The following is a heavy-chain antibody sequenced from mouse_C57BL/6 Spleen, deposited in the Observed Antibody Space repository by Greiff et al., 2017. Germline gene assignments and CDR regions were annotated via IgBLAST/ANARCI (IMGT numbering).Heavy chain of an antibody. Sequence: VKLQQPGTELVKPGASVKLSCKASGYTFTSYWMHWVKQRPGQGLEWIGNINPSNGSTNYNEQFKSKATLTVDKYSSTAYMQLSSLTSEDAAVYYCARGPYYAMDYWGQGTSVTGSS. CDR2: INPSNGST. CDR3: ARGPYYAMDY. J-gene: IGHJ4*01. V-gene: IGHV1-53*01. CDR1: GYTFTSYW.